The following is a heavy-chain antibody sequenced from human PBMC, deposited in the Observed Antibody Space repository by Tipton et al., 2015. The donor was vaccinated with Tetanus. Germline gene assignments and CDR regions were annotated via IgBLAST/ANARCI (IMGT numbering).Heavy chain of an antibody. Sequence: GSLRLSCAASGFTFSSYAMSWVRQAPGKGLEWVSAISGSGGSTYYADSVKGRFTISRDNSKNTLYLQMNSLRAEDTAVYYCPYHSAVSSLQAPIYWYFDLWGRGTLVTVSS. D-gene: IGHD6-6*01. CDR3: PYHSAVSSLQAPIYWYFDL. CDR2: ISGSGGST. J-gene: IGHJ2*01. V-gene: IGHV3-23*01. CDR1: GFTFSSYA.